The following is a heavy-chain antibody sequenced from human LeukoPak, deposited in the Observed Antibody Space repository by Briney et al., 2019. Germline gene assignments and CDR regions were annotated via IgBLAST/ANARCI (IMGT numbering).Heavy chain of an antibody. CDR1: GYTFTEYY. V-gene: IGHV1-2*02. D-gene: IGHD6-13*01. CDR3: ARDIAPSGSWWFDS. J-gene: IGHJ5*01. Sequence: DSVKVSCKASGYTFTEYYIHWLRQAPGQGLEWMGWVTPSTGEIHYAQNFQGRVTMSRDTSISTAYMQLGRLKSDGTAVYYCARDIAPSGSWWFDSWGQGTLVTVSS. CDR2: VTPSTGEI.